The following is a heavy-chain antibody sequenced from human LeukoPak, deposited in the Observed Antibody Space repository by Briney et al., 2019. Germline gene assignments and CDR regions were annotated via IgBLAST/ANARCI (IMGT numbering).Heavy chain of an antibody. Sequence: SETLSLTCAVYGGSFSGYYWSWIRQPPEKGLEWIGEINHSGSTNYNPSLKSRVTISVDTSKNQFSLKLSSVTAADTAVYYCARSRTRWRFDCWGQGTLVTVSS. CDR3: ARSRTRWRFDC. V-gene: IGHV4-34*01. CDR1: GGSFSGYY. CDR2: INHSGST. J-gene: IGHJ4*02. D-gene: IGHD5-24*01.